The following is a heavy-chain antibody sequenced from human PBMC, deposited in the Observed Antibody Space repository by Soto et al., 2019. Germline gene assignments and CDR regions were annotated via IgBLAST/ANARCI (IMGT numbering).Heavy chain of an antibody. Sequence: ASVKVSCKASGYTFTSYDINWVRQATGQGLEWMGWMNPNSGNTGYAQKFQGRVTMTRNTSISTAYMELSSLRSEDTAVYYCARGVGSTYYDFWSGYYTPYYFDYWGQGTLVTVSS. J-gene: IGHJ4*02. CDR3: ARGVGSTYYDFWSGYYTPYYFDY. CDR1: GYTFTSYD. V-gene: IGHV1-8*01. D-gene: IGHD3-3*01. CDR2: MNPNSGNT.